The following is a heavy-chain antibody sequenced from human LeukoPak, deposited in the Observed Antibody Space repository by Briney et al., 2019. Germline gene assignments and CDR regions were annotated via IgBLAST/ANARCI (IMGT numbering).Heavy chain of an antibody. V-gene: IGHV1-18*01. CDR1: GYTFTSYD. J-gene: IGHJ6*02. CDR3: ARARSYCSSTSCYPRRDYYYYGMDV. D-gene: IGHD2-2*01. CDR2: ISAYNGNT. Sequence: ASVKVSCKASGYTFTSYDINWVRQAPGQGLEWMGWISAYNGNTNYAQKLQGRVTMTTDTSTSTAYMELRSLRSDDTAVYYCARARSYCSSTSCYPRRDYYYYGMDVWGQGTTVTVSS.